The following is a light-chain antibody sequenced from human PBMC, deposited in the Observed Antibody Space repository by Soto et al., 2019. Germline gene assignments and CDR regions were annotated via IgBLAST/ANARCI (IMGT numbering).Light chain of an antibody. J-gene: IGKJ1*01. CDR1: QSLLHTNGYNY. V-gene: IGKV2-28*01. Sequence: EIVMTQSPLSLSVTPGEPASISCRSSQSLLHTNGYNYLDWYLQKPGQSPQLLIYLGSNRASGVPDRFSGSGSGTFFTLRIARVEAEDVGVYYCMQARQTPWTFGQGTKVVIK. CDR2: LGS. CDR3: MQARQTPWT.